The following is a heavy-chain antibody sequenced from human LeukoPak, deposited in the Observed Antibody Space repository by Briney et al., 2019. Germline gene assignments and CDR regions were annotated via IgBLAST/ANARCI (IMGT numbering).Heavy chain of an antibody. CDR3: ARDSRDGFAFDY. D-gene: IGHD5-24*01. CDR2: IWYDGSNK. Sequence: PGGSLRLSCAASGFTFSSYGMHWVRQAPGKGLEWVAVIWYDGSNKYYADSVKGRFTISRDNSKNTLYLQMNSLRAEDTAVYYCARDSRDGFAFDYWGQGTLVTASS. J-gene: IGHJ4*02. CDR1: GFTFSSYG. V-gene: IGHV3-33*08.